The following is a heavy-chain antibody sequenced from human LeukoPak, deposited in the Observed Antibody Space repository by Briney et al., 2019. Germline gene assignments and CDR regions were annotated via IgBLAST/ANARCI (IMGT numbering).Heavy chain of an antibody. CDR3: ARDLGYYYDSSGYSHAFDI. Sequence: ASVKVSCKASGYTFTTYGISWVRQAPGQGLEWMGWISAYNGDTNYAQKVQGRVTMTTDTSTSTVHMELRSLRSEDTAVYYCARDLGYYYDSSGYSHAFDIWGQGTMVTVSS. J-gene: IGHJ3*02. CDR1: GYTFTTYG. V-gene: IGHV1-18*01. CDR2: ISAYNGDT. D-gene: IGHD3-22*01.